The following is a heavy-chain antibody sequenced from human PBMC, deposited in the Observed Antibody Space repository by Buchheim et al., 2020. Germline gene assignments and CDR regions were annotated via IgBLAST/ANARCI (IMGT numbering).Heavy chain of an antibody. CDR1: GFTFSSYA. CDR2: ISGSSSNT. V-gene: IGHV3-23*01. Sequence: EVQLLESGGGLVQPGGSLRLSCAASGFTFSSYAMSWVRQAPGKGLEWVSVISGSSSNTYYADSVKGRFTISRDSSKNTLYLQMHSLRAEDTAVYYCAKVAWFGEDHAGYYGMDVWGQGTT. CDR3: AKVAWFGEDHAGYYGMDV. D-gene: IGHD3-10*01. J-gene: IGHJ6*02.